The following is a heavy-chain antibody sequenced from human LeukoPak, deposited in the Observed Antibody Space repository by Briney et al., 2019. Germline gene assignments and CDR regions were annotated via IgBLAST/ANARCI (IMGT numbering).Heavy chain of an antibody. J-gene: IGHJ4*02. Sequence: GGSLRLSCAASGFTFSSYSMNWVRQAPGKGLEWVSSVNVKSQTYYADSVKGRFSISRDNSKNMVSLQMNGLTGEDTAMYHCAKDWDSATSGLTFWGQGVLVTVSS. CDR1: GFTFSSYS. CDR2: VNVKSQT. CDR3: AKDWDSATSGLTF. V-gene: IGHV3-NL1*01. D-gene: IGHD1-26*01.